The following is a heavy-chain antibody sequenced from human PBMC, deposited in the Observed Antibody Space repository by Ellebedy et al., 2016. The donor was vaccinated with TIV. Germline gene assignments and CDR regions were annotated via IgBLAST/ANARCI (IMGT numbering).Heavy chain of an antibody. CDR1: GGTFSSYA. V-gene: IGHV1-69*13. CDR2: TIPIFGSA. CDR3: ATGLAARYGFTDY. J-gene: IGHJ4*02. D-gene: IGHD6-6*01. Sequence: SVKVSCXASGGTFSSYAISWVRQAPGQGLEWMGGTIPIFGSANYAQKFQGRVTITADESTSTAYMGLSSLRSEDTAVYYCATGLAARYGFTDYWGQGTLVTVSS.